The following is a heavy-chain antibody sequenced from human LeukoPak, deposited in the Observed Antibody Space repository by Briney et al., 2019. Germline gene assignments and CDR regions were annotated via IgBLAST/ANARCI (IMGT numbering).Heavy chain of an antibody. J-gene: IGHJ5*02. CDR3: VRDRAAAGPKSYNWFDP. CDR2: IYTSGST. D-gene: IGHD6-13*01. V-gene: IGHV4-4*07. CDR1: GGSISSYY. Sequence: SETLSLTCTVSGGSISSYYWSWIRQPAVKGLEWIGRIYTSGSTNYNPSLKSRVTMSVDTSKNQFSLKLSSVTAADTAVYYCVRDRAAAGPKSYNWFDPWGQGTLVTVSS.